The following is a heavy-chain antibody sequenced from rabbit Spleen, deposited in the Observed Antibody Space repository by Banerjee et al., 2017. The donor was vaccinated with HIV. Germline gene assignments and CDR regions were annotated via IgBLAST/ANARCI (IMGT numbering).Heavy chain of an antibody. CDR2: DDGGGSGSV. CDR1: GFSFSTSYW. V-gene: IGHV1S40*01. CDR3: ARDLVAVIGWNFNL. D-gene: IGHD1-1*01. Sequence: QSLEESGGDLVKPGASLTLTYTASGFSFSTSYWISWVRQAPGKGLEWIACDDGGGSGSVYYASWAKGRFTISKTSSTTVTLQMTSLTAADTATYSCARDLVAVIGWNFNLWGQGTLVTVS. J-gene: IGHJ4*01.